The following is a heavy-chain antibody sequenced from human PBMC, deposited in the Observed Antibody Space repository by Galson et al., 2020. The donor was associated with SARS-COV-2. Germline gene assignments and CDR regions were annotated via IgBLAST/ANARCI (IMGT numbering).Heavy chain of an antibody. CDR1: GGSISSYY. J-gene: IGHJ4*02. V-gene: IGHV4-59*01. CDR2: IYYSGST. Sequence: SETLSLTCTVSGGSISSYYWSWIRQPPGKGLEWIGYIYYSGSTNYNPSLKSRVTISVDTSKNQFSLKLSSVTAADTAVYYCARVISGSYLLDYWGQGTLVTVSS. CDR3: ARVISGSYLLDY. D-gene: IGHD1-26*01.